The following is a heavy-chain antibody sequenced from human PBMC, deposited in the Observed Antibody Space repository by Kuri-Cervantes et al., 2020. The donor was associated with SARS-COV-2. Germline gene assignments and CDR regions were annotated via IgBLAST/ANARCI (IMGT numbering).Heavy chain of an antibody. CDR3: ARGENGLGNDY. CDR2: ISSSSSYI. V-gene: IGHV3-21*01. D-gene: IGHD1-1*01. CDR1: GFTFSSYS. Sequence: GESLKISCAATGFTFSSYSMNWVRQAPRKGLEWVSSISSSSSYIYYADAMKGRFTIPRDNAKNSLYLQMNSLRAEDTAVYYCARGENGLGNDYWGQGTLVTVSS. J-gene: IGHJ4*02.